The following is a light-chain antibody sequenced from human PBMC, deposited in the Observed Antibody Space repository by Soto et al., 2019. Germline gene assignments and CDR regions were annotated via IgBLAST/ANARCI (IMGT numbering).Light chain of an antibody. CDR3: QQSYSPIT. V-gene: IGKV1-39*01. CDR1: QGISNH. CDR2: AAS. J-gene: IGKJ5*01. Sequence: MQLTQSTSSLSASVGDRVTITCRASQGISNHLAWYQQKPGKAPKLLIFAASSLQSGVPSRFSGSGSGTDYTLTISSLQPEDFATYYCQQSYSPITFGRGTRLEIK.